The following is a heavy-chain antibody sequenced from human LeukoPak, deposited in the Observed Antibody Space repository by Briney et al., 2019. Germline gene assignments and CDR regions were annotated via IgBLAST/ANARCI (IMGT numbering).Heavy chain of an antibody. D-gene: IGHD2-15*01. V-gene: IGHV3-48*01. CDR3: ARGFLEDTQ. Sequence: GRSLRLSCAASGFTFSNYNMNWVRQAPGKGLEWVSYISGSTSTIFYADSVKGRFTISRDNAKNSLYLQMNSLRAEDTAVYYCARGFLEDTQWGQGTLVTVSS. J-gene: IGHJ4*02. CDR1: GFTFSNYN. CDR2: ISGSTSTI.